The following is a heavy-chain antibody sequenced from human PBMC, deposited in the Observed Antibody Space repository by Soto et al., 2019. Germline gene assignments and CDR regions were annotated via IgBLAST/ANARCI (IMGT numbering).Heavy chain of an antibody. CDR3: ARARYFDL. CDR2: LYNDGNT. Sequence: EVQLVESGGGLIQPGGSLRLSCAASGFTVSTNHMSWVRQAPGKGLEWVSILYNDGNTDYADSVKGRFTVSRDTSQNTRFLPMNSLRADDSAVYYCARARYFDLWGRGTLVTVSS. CDR1: GFTVSTNH. J-gene: IGHJ2*01. V-gene: IGHV3-53*01.